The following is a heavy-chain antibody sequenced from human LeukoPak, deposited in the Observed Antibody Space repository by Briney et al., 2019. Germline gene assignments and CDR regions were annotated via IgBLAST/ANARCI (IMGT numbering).Heavy chain of an antibody. D-gene: IGHD6-19*01. CDR1: GGSISRTSYY. CDR2: IFYSGNT. Sequence: SETLSLTCTVSGGSISRTSYYWGWIRQPPGEGLEWIGSIFYSGNTYYNPSLKSRVTISVDTSKNQFSLKVSSVTAADTAVYYCARDGGIAVALTLFDYWGLGTLVTVSS. J-gene: IGHJ4*02. V-gene: IGHV4-39*07. CDR3: ARDGGIAVALTLFDY.